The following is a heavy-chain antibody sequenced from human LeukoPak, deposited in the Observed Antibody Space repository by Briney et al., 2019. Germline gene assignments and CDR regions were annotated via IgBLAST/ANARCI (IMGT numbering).Heavy chain of an antibody. CDR2: IYTSGST. V-gene: IGHV4-61*02. CDR3: ARESAYDYVWGSYPKNYFDY. CDR1: GGSISSGSYY. Sequence: SETVSLTCTVSGGSISSGSYYWSWIRQPAGKGLEWIGRIYTSGSTNYNPSLKSRVTISVDTSKNQFSLKLSSVTAADTAMYYCARESAYDYVWGSYPKNYFDYWGQGTLVTVSS. J-gene: IGHJ4*02. D-gene: IGHD3-16*02.